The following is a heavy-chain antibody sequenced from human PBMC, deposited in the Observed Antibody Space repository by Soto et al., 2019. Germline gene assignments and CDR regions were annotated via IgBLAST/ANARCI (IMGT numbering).Heavy chain of an antibody. Sequence: GGSLRLSCAASGFTFSDYWTHWVRQAPGKGLVWVSRINGDGSTTTYADFVKGRFTISRDNAKNTLYLQMDSLGADDTAVYYCTRGGTSATYWGLFDYWGQGALVTVSS. CDR3: TRGGTSATYWGLFDY. V-gene: IGHV3-74*01. D-gene: IGHD7-27*01. CDR1: GFTFSDYW. J-gene: IGHJ4*02. CDR2: INGDGSTT.